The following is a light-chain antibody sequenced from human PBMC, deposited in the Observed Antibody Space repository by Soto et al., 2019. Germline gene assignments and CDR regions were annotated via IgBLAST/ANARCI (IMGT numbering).Light chain of an antibody. CDR3: QQYNNWPPA. Sequence: EIMMTQSPATLSVSPGERATISCRASQSVSGNLAWYQQKPGQAPRLLIYGASTRSTTIPAMFSGSGSGTEFTLTISSLQSDEFAVYYSQQYNNWPPAFGQENKVEIK. V-gene: IGKV3-15*01. J-gene: IGKJ1*01. CDR1: QSVSGN. CDR2: GAS.